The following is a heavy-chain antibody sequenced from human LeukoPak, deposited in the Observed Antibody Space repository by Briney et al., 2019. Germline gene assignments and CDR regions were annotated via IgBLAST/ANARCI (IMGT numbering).Heavy chain of an antibody. D-gene: IGHD6-13*01. CDR3: ARDADSSSWSMYYYYGMDV. V-gene: IGHV3-11*04. CDR2: ISSSGSTI. Sequence: GGSLRLSCAASGFTFSDYYMSWIRQAPGKGLEWVSYISSSGSTIYYADSVKGRFTISRDNAKNSLYLQMNSLRAEDTAVYYCARDADSSSWSMYYYYGMDVWGQGTTVTVSS. J-gene: IGHJ6*02. CDR1: GFTFSDYY.